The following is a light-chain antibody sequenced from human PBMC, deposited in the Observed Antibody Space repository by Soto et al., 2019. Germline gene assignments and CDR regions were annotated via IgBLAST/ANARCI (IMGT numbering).Light chain of an antibody. J-gene: IGKJ1*01. CDR2: DAS. CDR1: QSIGDS. V-gene: IGKV1-5*01. Sequence: DIQMTQSPSTLSASVGDRVTITFRASQSIGDSLAWYQQTPGKAPNLLIYDASSLESGVQARFGSGGAGAVCTRTISSLQPDDVFTFCCQQYNNSPWTFGQGTKVDIK. CDR3: QQYNNSPWT.